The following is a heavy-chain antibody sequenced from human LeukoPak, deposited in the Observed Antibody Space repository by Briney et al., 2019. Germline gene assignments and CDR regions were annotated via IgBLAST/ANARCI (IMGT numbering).Heavy chain of an antibody. D-gene: IGHD1-26*01. CDR3: ARAVYSGSYYYFDY. CDR1: GFTVSSNY. V-gene: IGHV3-53*04. Sequence: GGSLRLSCAASGFTVSSNYMSWVRQAPGKGLEWVSVIYSGGSTYYADSVKGRFTISRHNSKNTLYLQMNSPRAEDTAVYYCARAVYSGSYYYFDYWGQGTLVTVSS. J-gene: IGHJ4*02. CDR2: IYSGGST.